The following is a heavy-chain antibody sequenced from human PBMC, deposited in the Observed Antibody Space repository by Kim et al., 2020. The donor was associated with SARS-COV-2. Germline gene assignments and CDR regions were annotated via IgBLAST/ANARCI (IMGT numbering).Heavy chain of an antibody. Sequence: GGSLRLSCAASGFTFSSYAMSWVRQAPGKGLEWVSAISGSGGSTYYADSVKGRFTISRDNSKNTLYLQMNSLRAEDTAVYYCAKDWHYDFWSGYYNGRGMDVWGQGTTVTVSS. D-gene: IGHD3-3*01. V-gene: IGHV3-23*01. J-gene: IGHJ6*02. CDR1: GFTFSSYA. CDR2: ISGSGGST. CDR3: AKDWHYDFWSGYYNGRGMDV.